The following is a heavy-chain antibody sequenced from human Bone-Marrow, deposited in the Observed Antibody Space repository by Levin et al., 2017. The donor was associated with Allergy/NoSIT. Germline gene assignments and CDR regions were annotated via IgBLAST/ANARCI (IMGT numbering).Heavy chain of an antibody. D-gene: IGHD5-24*01. V-gene: IGHV3-21*01. CDR3: ARGLRGMATITGVHS. CDR1: GFTFLSYT. J-gene: IGHJ4*02. Sequence: GGSLRLSCAASGFTFLSYTMAWVRQAPGKGLEWVSSISSSSTHIYYADSLKGRFTISRDNAKNSLYLQMSSLRVEDTAVYYCARGLRGMATITGVHSWGQGTLVTVSS. CDR2: ISSSSTHI.